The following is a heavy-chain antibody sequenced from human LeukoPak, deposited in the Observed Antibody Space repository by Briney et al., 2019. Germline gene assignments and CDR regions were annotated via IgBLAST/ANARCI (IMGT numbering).Heavy chain of an antibody. CDR1: GFTFSGYA. CDR3: ARWVDDYGDEIYTEHGRDYYYYGMDV. V-gene: IGHV3-30-3*01. D-gene: IGHD4-17*01. J-gene: IGHJ6*02. Sequence: GRSLRLSCAASGFTFSGYAMQWVRQAPGKGLEWVAVISYDGSNKYSADSVKGRFTISRDNSKNTLYLQMNSLRAEDTAVYYCARWVDDYGDEIYTEHGRDYYYYGMDVWGQGTTVTVSS. CDR2: ISYDGSNK.